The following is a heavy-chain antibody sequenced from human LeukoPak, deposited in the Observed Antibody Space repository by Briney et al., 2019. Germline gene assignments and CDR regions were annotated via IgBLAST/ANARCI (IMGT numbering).Heavy chain of an antibody. CDR3: VLYGSAYFDY. CDR1: GDAVANYR. CDR2: IYYTGDT. V-gene: IGHV4-59*02. Sequence: SETLSLTCTLSGDAVANYRYTWIRQPPGKGLEWIGYIYYTGDTNSNSSLKSRVTISLDESKYQFSLKLDSVTAADTAVYYCVLYGSAYFDYWGQGTLVTVSS. D-gene: IGHD4-17*01. J-gene: IGHJ4*02.